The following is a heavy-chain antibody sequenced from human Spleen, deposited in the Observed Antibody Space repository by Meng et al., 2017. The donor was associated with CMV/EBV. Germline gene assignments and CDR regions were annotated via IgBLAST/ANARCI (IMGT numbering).Heavy chain of an antibody. Sequence: LRLSCDISGASVSRNSVAWNWIRQSPSRGLEWLGKTYYRSMYYTDYAVSLKGRITINADTPKIQFSPRLRSVTPEDTAVYYCARGPGSSRYLFYGLDVWGQGATVTVSS. D-gene: IGHD1-1*01. CDR1: GASVSRNSVA. CDR2: TYYRSMYYT. V-gene: IGHV6-1*01. CDR3: ARGPGSSRYLFYGLDV. J-gene: IGHJ6*02.